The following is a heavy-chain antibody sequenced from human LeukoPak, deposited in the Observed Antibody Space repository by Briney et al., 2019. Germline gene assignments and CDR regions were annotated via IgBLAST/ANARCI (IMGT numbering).Heavy chain of an antibody. CDR3: AKDHSSGWYGWENLHY. Sequence: GGSLRLSCAASGFTFSSYAMSWVRQAPGKGLEWVSAISGSGGSTYYADSVKGRFTVSRDNSKNTLYLQMNSLRAEDTAVYYCAKDHSSGWYGWENLHYWGQGTLVTVSS. CDR2: ISGSGGST. CDR1: GFTFSSYA. J-gene: IGHJ4*02. V-gene: IGHV3-23*01. D-gene: IGHD6-19*01.